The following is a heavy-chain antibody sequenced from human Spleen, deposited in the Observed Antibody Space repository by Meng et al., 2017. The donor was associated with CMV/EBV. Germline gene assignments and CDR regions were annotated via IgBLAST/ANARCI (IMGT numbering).Heavy chain of an antibody. CDR2: IHYSGST. V-gene: IGHV4-31*03. Sequence: CTVSGASISGGGYYWSWIRQFPGKGLEWIGYIHYSGSTSYNPPLKSRVIISSDTSKNQFSLRLTSVTAADTAVYYCARDVSLAAYFDYWGQGTLVTVSS. D-gene: IGHD3-16*02. J-gene: IGHJ4*02. CDR1: GASISGGGYY. CDR3: ARDVSLAAYFDY.